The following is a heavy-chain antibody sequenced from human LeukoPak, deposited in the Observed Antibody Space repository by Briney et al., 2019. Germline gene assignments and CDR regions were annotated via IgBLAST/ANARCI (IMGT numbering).Heavy chain of an antibody. CDR3: ARTGYSYGEFDY. D-gene: IGHD5-18*01. Sequence: PETLSLTCAVYGGSFSGYYWSWIRQPPGKGLEWIGEINHSGSTNYNPSLKSRVTISVDTSKNQFSLKLSSVTAADTAVYYCARTGYSYGEFDYWGQGTLVTVSS. J-gene: IGHJ4*02. V-gene: IGHV4-34*01. CDR2: INHSGST. CDR1: GGSFSGYY.